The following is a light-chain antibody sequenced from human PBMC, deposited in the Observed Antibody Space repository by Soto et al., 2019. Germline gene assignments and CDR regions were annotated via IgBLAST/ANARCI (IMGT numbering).Light chain of an antibody. CDR3: SSYAGTKTLI. Sequence: QSVLTQPPSASVSPGQSVTISCTGTITDIGTYYYVSWYQQHPGKAPKLIIYEVSERPSGVPDRFSGSKSGNTASLTVSGLQAEDEADYYCSSYAGTKTLIFGGGTKVTVL. CDR2: EVS. J-gene: IGLJ2*01. V-gene: IGLV2-8*01. CDR1: ITDIGTYYY.